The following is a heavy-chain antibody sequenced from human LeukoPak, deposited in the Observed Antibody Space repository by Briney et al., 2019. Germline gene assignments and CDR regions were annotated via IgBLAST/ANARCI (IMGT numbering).Heavy chain of an antibody. Sequence: PGRSLRLSCAASGFTFYDYAMHWVRQAPGEGLGWGSGISWNSGSIGYADSVKGRFTISRDNAKNSLYLQMNSLRAEDTALYYCAKDASSGSSWYYFDYWGQGTLVTVSS. CDR2: ISWNSGSI. V-gene: IGHV3-9*01. CDR1: GFTFYDYA. D-gene: IGHD6-13*01. J-gene: IGHJ4*02. CDR3: AKDASSGSSWYYFDY.